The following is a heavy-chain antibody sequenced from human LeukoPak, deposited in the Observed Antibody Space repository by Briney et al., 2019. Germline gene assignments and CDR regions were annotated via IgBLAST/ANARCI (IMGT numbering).Heavy chain of an antibody. CDR3: AKDVKGVVTALYDY. CDR1: GFTFSSYG. V-gene: IGHV3-23*01. J-gene: IGHJ4*02. D-gene: IGHD2-21*02. CDR2: ISGSGGST. Sequence: GGSLRLSCAASGFTFSSYGMSWVRQAPGKGLEWVSAISGSGGSTYYADSVKGRFTISRDNSKNTLYLQMNSLRAEDTAVYYCAKDVKGVVTALYDYWGQGTLVTVSS.